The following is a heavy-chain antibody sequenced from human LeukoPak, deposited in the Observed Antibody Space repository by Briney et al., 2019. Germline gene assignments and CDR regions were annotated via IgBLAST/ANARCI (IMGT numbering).Heavy chain of an antibody. Sequence: GALRLSCPASGFTFSTYAMSWVRQAPGKGREWVSTISSGVSTYYADSVKGRFTISRDNSKNTLYLQMNSLRAEDTALYYCAKDGVYYSDNNDYNGGQGTLVTVSS. J-gene: IGHJ4*02. V-gene: IGHV3-23*01. CDR1: GFTFSTYA. D-gene: IGHD3-22*01. CDR3: AKDGVYYSDNNDYN. CDR2: ISSGVST.